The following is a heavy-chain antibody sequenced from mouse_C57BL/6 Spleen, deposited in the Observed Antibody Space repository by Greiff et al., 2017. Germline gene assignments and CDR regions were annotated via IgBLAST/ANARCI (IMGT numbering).Heavy chain of an antibody. CDR1: GFTFSDYG. D-gene: IGHD2-4*01. Sequence: EVQRVESGGGLVKPGGSLKLSCAASGFTFSDYGMHWVRQAPEKGLEWVAYISSGSSTIYYADTVKGRFTISRDNAKNTLFLQMTSLRSEDTAMDYCARRGDYELYFDYWGQGTTLTVSS. CDR2: ISSGSSTI. J-gene: IGHJ2*01. V-gene: IGHV5-17*01. CDR3: ARRGDYELYFDY.